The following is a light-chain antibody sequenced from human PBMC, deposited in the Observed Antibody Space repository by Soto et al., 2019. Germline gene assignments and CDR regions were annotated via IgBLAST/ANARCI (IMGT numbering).Light chain of an antibody. CDR1: SSNIGSKT. CDR3: AAWDDSLNGVV. CDR2: SNN. J-gene: IGLJ2*01. V-gene: IGLV1-44*01. Sequence: QSVLTQPPSASGTPGQRVTISCSGSSSNIGSKTVNWYQQLPGTAPKLLSYSNNQRPSGVPDRCSGSKSGTSASLAISGLQSEDEADYYCAAWDDSLNGVVFGGGTKLTV.